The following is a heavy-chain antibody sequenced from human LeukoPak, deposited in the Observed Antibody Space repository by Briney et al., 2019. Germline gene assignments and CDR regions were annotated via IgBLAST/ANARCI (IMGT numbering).Heavy chain of an antibody. Sequence: ASVKVSCKASGYTFTSYGLSWVRQAPGQGLEWMGWISSYNGKTNYAQKFQGRLTMTTDTSTSTAYMELRSLTSDDTAVYYCGREISVFLFASIGFYYWRQGTGVT. V-gene: IGHV1-18*01. CDR3: GREISVFLFASIGFYY. J-gene: IGHJ4*02. CDR2: ISSYNGKT. D-gene: IGHD3-3*01. CDR1: GYTFTSYG.